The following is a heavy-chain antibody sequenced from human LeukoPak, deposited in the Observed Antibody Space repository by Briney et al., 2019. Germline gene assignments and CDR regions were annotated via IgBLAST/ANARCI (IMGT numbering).Heavy chain of an antibody. CDR3: ARTPDTAMENYFDY. D-gene: IGHD5-18*01. J-gene: IGHJ4*02. V-gene: IGHV3-48*03. Sequence: GGSLRLSCIAPGFTFSNYEMNWVRQAPGKGLEWVSFISISGATIYYADSVKGRFTISRDNAKNSLYLQMHSLRAEDTAVYYCARTPDTAMENYFDYWGQGTLVTVSS. CDR2: ISISGATI. CDR1: GFTFSNYE.